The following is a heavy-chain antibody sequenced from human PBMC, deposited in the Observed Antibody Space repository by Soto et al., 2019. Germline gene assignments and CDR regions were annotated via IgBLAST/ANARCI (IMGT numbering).Heavy chain of an antibody. CDR1: GFTFSSYG. D-gene: IGHD6-19*01. V-gene: IGHV3-30*18. Sequence: PGGSLRLSCAASGFTFSSYGMHWVRQAPGKGLEWVAVIYYDGSNKYYADSVKGRFTISRDNSKNTLYLQMNSLRAEDTAVYYCAKDSKQWLVVYYYGMDVWGQGTTVTVSS. J-gene: IGHJ6*02. CDR3: AKDSKQWLVVYYYGMDV. CDR2: IYYDGSNK.